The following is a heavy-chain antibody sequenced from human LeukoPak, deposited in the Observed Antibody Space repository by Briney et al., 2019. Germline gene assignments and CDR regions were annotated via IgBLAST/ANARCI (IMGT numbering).Heavy chain of an antibody. J-gene: IGHJ3*02. CDR3: ARDLRDIVVVVAADAFDI. Sequence: PGGSLRLSCAASGFTFSSYSMNWVRQAPGKGLEWVSSISSSSSYIYYADSVKGRFTISRDNAKNSLYLQVNSLRAEDTAVYYCARDLRDIVVVVAADAFDIWGQGTMVTVSS. V-gene: IGHV3-21*01. CDR2: ISSSSSYI. CDR1: GFTFSSYS. D-gene: IGHD2-15*01.